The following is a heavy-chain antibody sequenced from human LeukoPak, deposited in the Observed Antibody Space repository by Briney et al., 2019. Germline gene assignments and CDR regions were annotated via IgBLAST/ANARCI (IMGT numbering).Heavy chain of an antibody. J-gene: IGHJ3*02. V-gene: IGHV4-59*01. D-gene: IGHD4-23*01. CDR2: IYYSGST. CDR1: GGSIISYY. CDR3: ARELGGNSLAFDI. Sequence: SETLSLTCTVSGGSIISYYWSWIRQPPGKGLEWIGYIYYSGSTNYNPSLKSRVTISVDTSKNQFSLKLSSVTAADTAVYYCARELGGNSLAFDIWGQGTMVTVSS.